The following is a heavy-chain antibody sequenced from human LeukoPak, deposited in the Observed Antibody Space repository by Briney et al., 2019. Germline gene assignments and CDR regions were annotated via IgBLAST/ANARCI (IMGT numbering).Heavy chain of an antibody. Sequence: GGSLRLSCAASGFAFTRYAMKWVRQAPGKGLEWVSTVSGPGDKTYYPDSVKGRFTISRDNSKNTVYLQMNSLRAGDTAVYYCAREATSSRGWYIDYWGQGTLVTVSS. J-gene: IGHJ4*02. V-gene: IGHV3-23*01. CDR3: AREATSSRGWYIDY. D-gene: IGHD6-19*01. CDR1: GFAFTRYA. CDR2: VSGPGDKT.